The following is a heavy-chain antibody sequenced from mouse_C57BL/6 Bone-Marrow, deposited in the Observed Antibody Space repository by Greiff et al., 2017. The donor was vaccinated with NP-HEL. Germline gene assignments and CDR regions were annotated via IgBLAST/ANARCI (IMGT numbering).Heavy chain of an antibody. CDR1: GFTFSSYG. Sequence: EVMLVESGGDLVKPGGSLKLSCAASGFTFSSYGMSWVRQTPDKRLEWVATISSGGSYTYYPDSVKGRFTISRDNAKNTLYLQMSSLKSEDTAMYYRARHGATVVADFDYWGQGTTLTVSS. J-gene: IGHJ2*01. CDR2: ISSGGSYT. CDR3: ARHGATVVADFDY. D-gene: IGHD1-1*01. V-gene: IGHV5-6*01.